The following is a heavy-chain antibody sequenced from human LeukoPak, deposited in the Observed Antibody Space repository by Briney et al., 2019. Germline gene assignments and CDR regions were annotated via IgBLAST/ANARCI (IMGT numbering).Heavy chain of an antibody. Sequence: GGSLRLSCTASGFTFSGAWMTWVRQAPGKGLEWVADIKEDGSAKYYVDSVKGRFTISRDNAKNSLYLQMNSLRVEDTAVYYCARDPDHGAVDYWGQGTLVTVSS. D-gene: IGHD3-16*01. CDR2: IKEDGSAK. CDR3: ARDPDHGAVDY. J-gene: IGHJ4*02. CDR1: GFTFSGAW. V-gene: IGHV3-7*01.